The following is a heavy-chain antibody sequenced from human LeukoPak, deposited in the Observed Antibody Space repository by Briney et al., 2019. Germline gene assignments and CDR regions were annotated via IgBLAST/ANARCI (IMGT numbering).Heavy chain of an antibody. CDR3: ARYGKGRWLTSTRPFWYFDL. D-gene: IGHD5-24*01. Sequence: SETLSLTCAVYGGXFSAYYWSWIRQPPGKGLEWIGEINHSGSTNYNPSLKSRVTISVDTSKNQFSLKLSSVTAADTAVYYCARYGKGRWLTSTRPFWYFDLWGRGTLVTVSS. V-gene: IGHV4-34*01. J-gene: IGHJ2*01. CDR1: GGXFSAYY. CDR2: INHSGST.